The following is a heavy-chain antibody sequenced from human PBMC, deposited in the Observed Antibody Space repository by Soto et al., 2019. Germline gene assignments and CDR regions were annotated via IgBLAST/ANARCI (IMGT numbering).Heavy chain of an antibody. D-gene: IGHD6-25*01. V-gene: IGHV2-5*02. CDR1: GFSLSTNGVG. Sequence: SGPTLVNPTQALTLTCTFSGFSLSTNGVGVGWIRQPPGKALEWLALIYWDDDKRYSPSLKSRLTITKDTSKNQVVLTMTNMDPVDTATYYCAHRRARNNIAAFDYWGQGTLVTVSS. CDR2: IYWDDDK. CDR3: AHRRARNNIAAFDY. J-gene: IGHJ4*02.